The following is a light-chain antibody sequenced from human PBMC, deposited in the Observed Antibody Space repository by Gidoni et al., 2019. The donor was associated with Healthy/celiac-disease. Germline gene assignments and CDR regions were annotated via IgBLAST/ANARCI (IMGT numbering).Light chain of an antibody. J-gene: IGLJ1*01. CDR1: KLGDKY. V-gene: IGLV3-1*01. Sequence: SYELTQPPSVSVSPGQTDSITCSGDKLGDKYSCWYQQKPGQSPVPVIYQDSKRPSGIPERFAGSNSGNTATLTISGTQAMDEADYYCQAWDSSTGVFGTGTKVTVL. CDR2: QDS. CDR3: QAWDSSTGV.